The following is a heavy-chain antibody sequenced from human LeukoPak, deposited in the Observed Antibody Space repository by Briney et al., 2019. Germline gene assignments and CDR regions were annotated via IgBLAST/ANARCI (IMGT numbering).Heavy chain of an antibody. CDR1: GYTFTSYG. D-gene: IGHD3-10*01. V-gene: IGHV1-18*01. CDR3: ARHRITMVRGVIINDAFDI. J-gene: IGHJ3*02. Sequence: ASVKVSCKASGYTFTSYGISWVRQAPGHGLEWRGWISAYNGNTNYAQKLQGRVTMTTDTSTSTAYMELRSLRSDDTAVYYCARHRITMVRGVIINDAFDIWGQGTMVTVSS. CDR2: ISAYNGNT.